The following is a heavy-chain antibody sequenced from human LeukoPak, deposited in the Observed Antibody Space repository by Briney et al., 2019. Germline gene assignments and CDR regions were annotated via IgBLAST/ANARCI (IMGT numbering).Heavy chain of an antibody. CDR3: AKGNIAELPAAPYY. V-gene: IGHV3-53*01. CDR1: GFTVSTNY. CDR2: IYSGGII. J-gene: IGHJ4*02. Sequence: GGSLRLSCAVSGFTVSTNYMTWVRQAPGRGLEWVSVIYSGGIIYYTDSVKGRFTISRDNSKNTLYLQMNSLRAEDTALYYCAKGNIAELPAAPYYWGQGTLVTVSS. D-gene: IGHD2-2*01.